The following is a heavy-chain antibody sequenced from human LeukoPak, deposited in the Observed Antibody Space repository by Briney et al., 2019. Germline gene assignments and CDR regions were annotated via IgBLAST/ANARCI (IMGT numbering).Heavy chain of an antibody. CDR1: GCSSSPYY. D-gene: IGHD2-21*02. J-gene: IGHJ4*02. Sequence: PSETLYLTCAVYGCSSSPYYWSWIRALHGKGLEWLGEINHSGSTNYNPSLKSRVPISVDTSKNQFSLRLSSVTAADTAVYYCARGGFYCGGDCYVDYWGQGTLVTVSS. CDR3: ARGGFYCGGDCYVDY. CDR2: INHSGST. V-gene: IGHV4-34*01.